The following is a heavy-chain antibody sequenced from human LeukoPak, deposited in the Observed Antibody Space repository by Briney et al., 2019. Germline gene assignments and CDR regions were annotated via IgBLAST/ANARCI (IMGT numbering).Heavy chain of an antibody. D-gene: IGHD1-7*01. CDR2: IYPGDSDT. V-gene: IGHV5-51*01. J-gene: IGHJ4*02. CDR3: ARPEYDWNYGLVY. CDR1: GYSFTSYW. Sequence: GESLKISCKGSGYSFTSYWIGWVRQMPGKGLGWMGIIYPGDSDTRYSPSFQGQVTISADKSISTAYLQWSSLKASDTAMYYCARPEYDWNYGLVYWGQGTLVTVSS.